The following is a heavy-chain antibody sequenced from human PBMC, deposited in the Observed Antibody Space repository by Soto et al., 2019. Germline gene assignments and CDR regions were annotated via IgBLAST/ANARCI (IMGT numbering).Heavy chain of an antibody. V-gene: IGHV4-39*01. CDR2: IYYSGST. CDR3: ASQNDPGTNPAWLGLDY. Sequence: SETLSLTCTVSGGSISSSSYYWGWIRQPPGKGLEWIGSIYYSGSTYYNPSLKSRVTISVDTSKNQFSLKLSSVTAADTAVYYCASQNDPGTNPAWLGLDYWGQGTLVTVSS. J-gene: IGHJ4*02. D-gene: IGHD2-2*01. CDR1: GGSISSSSYY.